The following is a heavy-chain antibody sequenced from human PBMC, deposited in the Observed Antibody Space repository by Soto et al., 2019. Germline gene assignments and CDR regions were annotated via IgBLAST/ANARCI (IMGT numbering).Heavy chain of an antibody. D-gene: IGHD6-6*01. CDR1: GFSFTGYY. CDR3: AKDLTRQLAYWLDP. Sequence: ASVKVSCKASGFSFTGYYIHWLRQAPGQGLEWMGWINAHSGGTEYAQKFQGRVTLTRDTSIATAYLTLTSLTSDDTALYYCAKDLTRQLAYWLDPWGQGTQVTVAS. J-gene: IGHJ5*02. V-gene: IGHV1-2*02. CDR2: INAHSGGT.